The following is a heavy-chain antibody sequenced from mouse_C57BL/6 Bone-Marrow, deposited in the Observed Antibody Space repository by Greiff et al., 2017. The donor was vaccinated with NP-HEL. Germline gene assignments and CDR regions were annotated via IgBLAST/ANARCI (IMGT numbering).Heavy chain of an antibody. D-gene: IGHD2-10*02. CDR2: ISDGGSYT. CDR1: GFTFSSYA. V-gene: IGHV5-4*03. Sequence: EVKVEESGGGLVKPGGSLKLSCAASGFTFSSYAMSWVRQTPEKRLEWVATISDGGSYTYYPDNVKGLFTISRDNAKNNLYLQMSHLKSEDTAMYYCARYGNSVTDYWGQGTTLTVSS. CDR3: ARYGNSVTDY. J-gene: IGHJ2*01.